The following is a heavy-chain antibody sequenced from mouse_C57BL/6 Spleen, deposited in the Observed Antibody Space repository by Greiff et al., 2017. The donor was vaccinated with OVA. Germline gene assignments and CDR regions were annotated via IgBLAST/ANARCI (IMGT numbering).Heavy chain of an antibody. CDR3: ARECSYYGSSPWFAY. V-gene: IGHV1-55*01. Sequence: VQLQQPGAELVKPGASVKMSCKASGYTFTSYWITWVKQRPGQGLEWIGDIYPGSGSTNYNEKFKSKATLTVDTSSSTAYMQLSSLTSEDSAVYYGARECSYYGSSPWFAYWGQGTLVTVSA. D-gene: IGHD1-1*01. CDR1: GYTFTSYW. J-gene: IGHJ3*01. CDR2: IYPGSGST.